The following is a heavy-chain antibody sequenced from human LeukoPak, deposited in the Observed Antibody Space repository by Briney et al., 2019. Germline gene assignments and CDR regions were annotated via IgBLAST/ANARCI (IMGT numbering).Heavy chain of an antibody. J-gene: IGHJ4*02. CDR3: ARELPREVTLDY. Sequence: GGSLRLSCAASGFTFISYGMQWVRQAPGKVLVWVSRINTDGSSTSYADSVKGRFTISRDNAKNTLYLQMNSLRAEDTGVYYCARELPREVTLDYWGQGTLVTVSS. V-gene: IGHV3-74*01. CDR1: GFTFISYG. D-gene: IGHD2-21*02. CDR2: INTDGSST.